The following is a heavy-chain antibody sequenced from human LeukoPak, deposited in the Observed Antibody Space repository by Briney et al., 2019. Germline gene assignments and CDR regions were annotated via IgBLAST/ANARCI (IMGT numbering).Heavy chain of an antibody. J-gene: IGHJ5*02. D-gene: IGHD2-15*01. CDR1: GGSITSHS. V-gene: IGHV4-59*11. Sequence: PSETLSLTCTVSGGSITSHSWSWIRQPPGKGLEWIGYIFYSGHTNYNPSLRSRVTISVDTSKTQFSLRLSSVTAADTAVYYCARDTDRRSSPGSWFGPWGQGTLVTVSS. CDR3: ARDTDRRSSPGSWFGP. CDR2: IFYSGHT.